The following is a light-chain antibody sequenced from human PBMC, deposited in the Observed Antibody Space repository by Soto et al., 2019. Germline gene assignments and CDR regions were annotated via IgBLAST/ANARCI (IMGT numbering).Light chain of an antibody. CDR3: QQYGSSPPLT. Sequence: EIVLTQSPGTLSLSPGERATLSCRASQSVSSNYLAWYQQKPGQAPRLLIYGASSRATGIPDRLSGSGSGTDFTLTISRLEPEDFVVYYCQQYGSSPPLTFGGGTKVEIK. V-gene: IGKV3-20*01. CDR1: QSVSSNY. J-gene: IGKJ4*01. CDR2: GAS.